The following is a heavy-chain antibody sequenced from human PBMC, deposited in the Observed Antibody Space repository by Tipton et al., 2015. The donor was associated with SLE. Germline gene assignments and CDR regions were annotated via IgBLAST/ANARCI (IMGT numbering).Heavy chain of an antibody. CDR3: ARIPPRDGDNGPRLDP. CDR1: GYSFTSYW. CDR2: IYPGDSDT. Sequence: QLVQSGAEVKKPGESLKISCKGSGYSFTSYWIGWVRQMPGKGLEWMGIIYPGDSDTRYSPSFQGQVTISADKSISTAYLQWSSLKASDTAMYDCARIPPRDGDNGPRLDPWGQGTLGTFAS. J-gene: IGHJ5*02. D-gene: IGHD4-17*01. V-gene: IGHV5-51*03.